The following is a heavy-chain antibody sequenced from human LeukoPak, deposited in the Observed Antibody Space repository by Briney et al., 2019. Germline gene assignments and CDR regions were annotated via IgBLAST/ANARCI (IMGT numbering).Heavy chain of an antibody. J-gene: IGHJ3*02. CDR3: ARVTRDIMDAFDI. CDR1: GFTFSSYG. CDR2: ISYDGSNK. Sequence: GGSLRLSCAASGFTFSSYGMHWVRQAPGKGLEWVAVISYDGSNKYYADSVKGRFTISRDNSKNTLYLQMNSLRAEDTAVYYCARVTRDIMDAFDIWGQGTMVTVSS. D-gene: IGHD1-14*01. V-gene: IGHV3-30*03.